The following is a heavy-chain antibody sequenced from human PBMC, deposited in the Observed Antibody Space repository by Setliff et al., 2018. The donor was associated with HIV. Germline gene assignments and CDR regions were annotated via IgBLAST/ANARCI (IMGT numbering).Heavy chain of an antibody. J-gene: IGHJ4*02. CDR2: ISGGGGST. V-gene: IGHV3-23*01. CDR1: GFTFSAYA. Sequence: GGSLRLSCAASGFTFSAYAMTWVRQGPRKGLEWVSVISGGGGSTFYADSVKGRFTISRDNSKYTLYLQMNSLIVDDTAAYYCARGGLDSVFQSFDYWGQGTLVTVSS. CDR3: ARGGLDSVFQSFDY. D-gene: IGHD2-21*01.